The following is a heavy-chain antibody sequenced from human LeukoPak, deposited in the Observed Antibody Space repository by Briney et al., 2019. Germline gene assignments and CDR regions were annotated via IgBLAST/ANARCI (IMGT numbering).Heavy chain of an antibody. CDR3: ARDLRYFDWSY. J-gene: IGHJ4*02. CDR2: IYHSGST. Sequence: SETLSLTCTVSGGSISSRTYSWSWIRQPPGKGLEWIGYIYHSGSTYYNPSLKSRVTISVDRSKNQFSLKLSSVTAADTAVYYCARDLRYFDWSYWGQGTLVTVSS. V-gene: IGHV4-30-2*01. D-gene: IGHD3-9*01. CDR1: GGSISSRTYS.